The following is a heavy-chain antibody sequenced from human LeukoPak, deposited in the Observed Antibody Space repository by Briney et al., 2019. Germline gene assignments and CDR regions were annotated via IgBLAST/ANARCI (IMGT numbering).Heavy chain of an antibody. CDR2: ISSSGSTI. J-gene: IGHJ4*02. D-gene: IGHD3-10*01. CDR1: GFTFSDYY. Sequence: GGSLRLSCAASGFTFSDYYMSWIRQAPGKGLEWVSYISSSGSTIYYADSVKGRFTISRDNAKNSLYLQMNSLRAEDTAVYYCARFNYYGSGSYYKDFDYWGQGTLVTVSS. V-gene: IGHV3-11*04. CDR3: ARFNYYGSGSYYKDFDY.